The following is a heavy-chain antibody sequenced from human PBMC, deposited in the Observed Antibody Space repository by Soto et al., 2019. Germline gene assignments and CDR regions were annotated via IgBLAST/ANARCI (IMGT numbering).Heavy chain of an antibody. Sequence: GRSLRLSCEASGFTFNTYSMHWVRQPPGKGLEWLAAIWYDGTQKYYADSVKGRFIISRDNSKTTLYLEMNSLRAEDTAVYYCARAGGTTVTGLWHFDSWGQGTLVTVSS. D-gene: IGHD4-17*01. CDR3: ARAGGTTVTGLWHFDS. CDR1: GFTFNTYS. J-gene: IGHJ4*02. V-gene: IGHV3-33*01. CDR2: IWYDGTQK.